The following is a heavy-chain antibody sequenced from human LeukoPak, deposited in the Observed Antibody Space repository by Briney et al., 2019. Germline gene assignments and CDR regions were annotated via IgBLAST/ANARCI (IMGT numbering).Heavy chain of an antibody. D-gene: IGHD3-3*01. CDR3: AKDLGVVITLHGY. V-gene: IGHV3-30*02. CDR1: VFTFSSYG. J-gene: IGHJ4*02. CDR2: IRYDGSNK. Sequence: PGGSLRLSCAASVFTFSSYGMHWVRQAPGKGLEWVAFIRYDGSNKYYADSVKGRFTISRDNSKNTLYLQMNSLGDEYTTVYYCAKDLGVVITLHGYRGQGTPVTVSS.